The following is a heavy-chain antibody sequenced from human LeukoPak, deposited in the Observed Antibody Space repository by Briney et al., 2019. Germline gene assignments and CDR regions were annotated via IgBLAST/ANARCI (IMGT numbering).Heavy chain of an antibody. D-gene: IGHD2-2*02. V-gene: IGHV3-30*04. Sequence: PGGSLRLSCAVSGFTFSSFAVHWVRQAPGKGLEWVAVISYDRSKAYYADSVKGRFTISRDNSKNTVYLQMNSLRAEDTAVYYCARCSGPWYQLLYDILYFDYWGQGTLVTVSS. CDR1: GFTFSSFA. J-gene: IGHJ4*02. CDR2: ISYDRSKA. CDR3: ARCSGPWYQLLYDILYFDY.